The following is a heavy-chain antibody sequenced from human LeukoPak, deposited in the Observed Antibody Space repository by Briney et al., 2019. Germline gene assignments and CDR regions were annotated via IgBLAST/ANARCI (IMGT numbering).Heavy chain of an antibody. CDR3: AKVWDTYYYDSSGSFDY. V-gene: IGHV3-23*01. Sequence: GGSLRLSCAASGFTFSSYAMSWVRQAPGKGLEWVSAISSSGGNTYYADSVKGRFTISRDNSKNTLYLQMNSLRAEDTAVYYCAKVWDTYYYDSSGSFDYWGQGTLVTVSS. CDR1: GFTFSSYA. J-gene: IGHJ4*02. CDR2: ISSSGGNT. D-gene: IGHD3-22*01.